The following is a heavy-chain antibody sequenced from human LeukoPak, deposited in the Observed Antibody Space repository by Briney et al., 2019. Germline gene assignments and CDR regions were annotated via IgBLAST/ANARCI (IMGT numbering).Heavy chain of an antibody. Sequence: SVKVSCKASGGTFSSYAISWVRQAPGQGLEWMGGIIPIFGTANYAQKFQGRVTITADKSTSTAYMELSSLRSEDTAVYYCARDHRIDYYDSSGYLFFYAFDIWGQGTMVTVSS. CDR2: IIPIFGTA. CDR1: GGTFSSYA. J-gene: IGHJ3*02. CDR3: ARDHRIDYYDSSGYLFFYAFDI. V-gene: IGHV1-69*06. D-gene: IGHD3-22*01.